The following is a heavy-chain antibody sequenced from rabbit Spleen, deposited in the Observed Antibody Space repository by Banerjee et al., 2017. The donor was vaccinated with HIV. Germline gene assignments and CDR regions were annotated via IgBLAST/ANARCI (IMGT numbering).Heavy chain of an antibody. CDR2: IYTGFHIT. D-gene: IGHD3-1*01. V-gene: IGHV1S7*01. Sequence: QLVASGGVLVQPGGPPKLCCKASGFDISSYYVNWVRQAPGKGLEWIGCIYTGFHITVDASGVQSRFTITRGNAQDTLYLQVDSLAAGDMVTCFFVRGVYHLFGLWGQGDLVTLS. CDR3: VRGVYHLFGL. CDR1: GFDISSYY. J-gene: IGHJ4*01.